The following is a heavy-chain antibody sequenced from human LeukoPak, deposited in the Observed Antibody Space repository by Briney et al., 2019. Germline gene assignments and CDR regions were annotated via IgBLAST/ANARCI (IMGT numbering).Heavy chain of an antibody. CDR2: INPNSGGT. V-gene: IGHV1-2*02. D-gene: IGHD5-18*01. CDR1: GYTFTGQY. Sequence: GASVKVSCKSSGYTFTGQYLHWVRQAPGQGLEWMGWINPNSGGTNNEQKFQGRVTMTRDTSISTAYMELSRLRFDDTAVYYCARGDVDTAMVTPDYWGQGTLVTVSS. CDR3: ARGDVDTAMVTPDY. J-gene: IGHJ4*02.